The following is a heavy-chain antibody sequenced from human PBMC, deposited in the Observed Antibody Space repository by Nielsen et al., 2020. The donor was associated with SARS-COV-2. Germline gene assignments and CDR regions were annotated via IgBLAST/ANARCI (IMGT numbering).Heavy chain of an antibody. V-gene: IGHV3-30*03. Sequence: GGSLRLSCVASEISFRSYGMHWVRQAPGKGPDWVAFTSYDGRDKFYADSVRGRFIVSRDNFRNTLSLHMDSLRTEDTAVYFCARQATIYMNEVSGMDVWGQGTTVTVSS. J-gene: IGHJ6*02. CDR1: EISFRSYG. CDR3: ARQATIYMNEVSGMDV. CDR2: TSYDGRDK. D-gene: IGHD3-9*01.